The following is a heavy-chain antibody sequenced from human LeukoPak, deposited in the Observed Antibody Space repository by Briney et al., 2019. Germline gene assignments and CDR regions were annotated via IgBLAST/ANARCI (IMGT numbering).Heavy chain of an antibody. D-gene: IGHD3-22*01. CDR2: INHSGST. CDR1: GGSFSGYY. V-gene: IGHV4-34*01. CDR3: ARGTPWTYYYDSSGYYYGRFDY. J-gene: IGHJ4*02. Sequence: SETLSLTCAVYGGSFSGYYWSWIRQPPGKGLEWIGEINHSGSTNYNPPLKSRGTISVATSKNQFSLKLSSVTAADPAVYYCARGTPWTYYYDSSGYYYGRFDYWGQGTLVTVSS.